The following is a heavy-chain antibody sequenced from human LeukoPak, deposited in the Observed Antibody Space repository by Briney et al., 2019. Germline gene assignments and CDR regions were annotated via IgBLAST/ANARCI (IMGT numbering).Heavy chain of an antibody. CDR1: GYIFANYY. CDR3: ARGGTFYRRTLLNYFDY. V-gene: IGHV1-69*05. CDR2: IIPISGTA. D-gene: IGHD1-14*01. J-gene: IGHJ4*02. Sequence: SVKVSCKASGYIFANYYINWVRQAPGQGLEWMGGIIPISGTANYAQKFQGRVTFTTDESTSTAYMELTSLRSEDTAVYYCARGGTFYRRTLLNYFDYWGQGSLVTVSS.